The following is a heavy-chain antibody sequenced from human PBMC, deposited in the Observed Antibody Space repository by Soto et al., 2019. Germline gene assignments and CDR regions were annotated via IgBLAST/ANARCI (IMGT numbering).Heavy chain of an antibody. Sequence: PGGSLRLSCVASGFTVSSNYMSWVRQAPGKGLEWVSAISGSGGSTYYADSVKGRFTISRDNSKSTLYLQMNSLRAEDTAVYYCARRPVTYYFDYWGQGTLVTVSS. J-gene: IGHJ4*02. V-gene: IGHV3-23*01. CDR3: ARRPVTYYFDY. D-gene: IGHD4-17*01. CDR2: ISGSGGST. CDR1: GFTVSSNY.